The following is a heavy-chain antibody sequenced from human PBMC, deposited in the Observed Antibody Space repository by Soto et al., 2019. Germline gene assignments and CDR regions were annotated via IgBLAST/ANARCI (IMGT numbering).Heavy chain of an antibody. D-gene: IGHD2-2*01. CDR2: IYYSGST. V-gene: IGHV4-39*01. Sequence: SETLSLTCTVSGGSISSSSYYWGWIRQPPGKGLEWIGSIYYSGSTYYNPSLKSRVTISVDTSKNQFSLKLSSVTAADTAVYYCARLGGYCSGTSCYGYYGMDVWGQGTTVT. CDR3: ARLGGYCSGTSCYGYYGMDV. CDR1: GGSISSSSYY. J-gene: IGHJ6*02.